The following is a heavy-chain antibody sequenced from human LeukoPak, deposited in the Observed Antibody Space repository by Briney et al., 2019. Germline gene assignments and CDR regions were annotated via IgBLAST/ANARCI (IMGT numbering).Heavy chain of an antibody. Sequence: ESLKISCKGSGSSFTSYWIGWVRQMPGKGLEWMGIIYPGDSDTRYSPSFQGQVTISADESISTAYLQWSSLKASDTVMYYCATGVIAVAGDRNFDYWGQGTLVTVSS. CDR1: GSSFTSYW. J-gene: IGHJ4*02. D-gene: IGHD6-19*01. V-gene: IGHV5-51*01. CDR2: IYPGDSDT. CDR3: ATGVIAVAGDRNFDY.